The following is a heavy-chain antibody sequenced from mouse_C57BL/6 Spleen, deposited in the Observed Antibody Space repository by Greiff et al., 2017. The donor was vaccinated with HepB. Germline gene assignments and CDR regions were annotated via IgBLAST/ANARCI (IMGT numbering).Heavy chain of an antibody. V-gene: IGHV3-6*01. J-gene: IGHJ2*01. CDR3: ARVDYSNYY. CDR1: GYSITSGYY. D-gene: IGHD2-5*01. Sequence: EVKLQESGPGLVKPSQSLSLTCSVTGYSITSGYYWNWIRQFPGNKLEWMGYISYDGSNNYNPSLKNRISITRDTSKNQFFLKLNSVTTEDTATYYCARVDYSNYYWGQGTTLTVSS. CDR2: ISYDGSN.